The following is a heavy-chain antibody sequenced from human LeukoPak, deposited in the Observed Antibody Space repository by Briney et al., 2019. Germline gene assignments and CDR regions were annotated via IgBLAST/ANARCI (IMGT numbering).Heavy chain of an antibody. Sequence: GGSLRLSCLGSSFNFRYFWMSWVRQAPGKGLEWVANINHDGRETYYADSVKGRFIISRDNAKDSLYLQMNSLRAEDAAVYYCAKGYIIAGGQWYLDVWGRGTLVGVSS. CDR2: INHDGRET. D-gene: IGHD6-13*01. V-gene: IGHV3-7*01. CDR3: AKGYIIAGGQWYLDV. J-gene: IGHJ2*01. CDR1: SFNFRYFW.